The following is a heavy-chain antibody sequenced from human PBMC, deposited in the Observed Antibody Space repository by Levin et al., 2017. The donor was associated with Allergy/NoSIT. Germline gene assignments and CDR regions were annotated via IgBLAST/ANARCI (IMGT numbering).Heavy chain of an antibody. CDR3: AREYYGTFDS. CDR2: IDKSGSHR. D-gene: IGHD4-17*01. CDR1: GFSFSVQW. V-gene: IGHV3-11*01. Sequence: LTCAASGFSFSVQWMSWLRQAPGKGLEWVSYIDKSGSHRDYADSVKGRFTISRENGRNSLYLQMNSLTAEDTAVYYCAREYYGTFDSWGPGTLVTVSS. J-gene: IGHJ4*02.